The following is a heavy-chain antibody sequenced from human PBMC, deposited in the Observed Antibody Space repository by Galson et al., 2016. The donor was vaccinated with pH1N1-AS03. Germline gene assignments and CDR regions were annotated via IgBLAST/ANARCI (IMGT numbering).Heavy chain of an antibody. CDR2: IYCIGNT. Sequence: ETLSLTCSVSGVSIRTHYWSWIRQLPGKGLEWIGYIYCIGNTDYNPSLKSRVTISLDTSNSQFSLNLRSVTAADTAMYYCATGYCSGGSCQSRMGYYGMDVWGQGIMVTVSS. J-gene: IGHJ6*02. CDR1: GVSIRTHY. V-gene: IGHV4-59*11. D-gene: IGHD2-15*01. CDR3: ATGYCSGGSCQSRMGYYGMDV.